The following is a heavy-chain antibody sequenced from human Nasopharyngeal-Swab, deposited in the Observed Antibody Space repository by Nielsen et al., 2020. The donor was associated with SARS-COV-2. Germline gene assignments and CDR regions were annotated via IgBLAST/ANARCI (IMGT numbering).Heavy chain of an antibody. CDR2: ISSDGSST. CDR3: ARARGDLGY. J-gene: IGHJ4*02. V-gene: IGHV3-74*01. Sequence: GESLKISCAASGFTFDDYGMSWVRQAPGKGLEWVSRISSDGSSTSYADSVKGRFTISRDNAKNALYLQMNSLRAEDTAVYYCARARGDLGYWGQGTLVTVSS. CDR1: GFTFDDYG. D-gene: IGHD5-12*01.